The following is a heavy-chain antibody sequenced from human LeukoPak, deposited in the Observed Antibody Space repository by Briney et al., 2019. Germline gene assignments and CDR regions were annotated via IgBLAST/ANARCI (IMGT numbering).Heavy chain of an antibody. J-gene: IGHJ3*01. V-gene: IGHV3-7*03. CDR3: AKGDSSGWYGAFDV. D-gene: IGHD6-19*01. Sequence: GGSLRLSCTGSGFTFSSHWMSWVRQAPGRGLEWAANIKEDGSETYYLDSVKGRFTISRDNAKNSVYLQMNSLRAEDTAVYFCAKGDSSGWYGAFDVWGQGTMVTVSS. CDR1: GFTFSSHW. CDR2: IKEDGSET.